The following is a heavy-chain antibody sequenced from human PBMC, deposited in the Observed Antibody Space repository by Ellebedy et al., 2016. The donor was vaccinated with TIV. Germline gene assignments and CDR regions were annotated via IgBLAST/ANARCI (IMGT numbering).Heavy chain of an antibody. CDR3: ARSSGIAAAWIEFDY. CDR1: GGSVSSGSYY. D-gene: IGHD6-13*01. V-gene: IGHV4-31*03. J-gene: IGHJ4*02. CDR2: IYYSGST. Sequence: SETLSLXXTVSGGSVSSGSYYWSWIRQPPGKGLEWIGYIYYSGSTYYNPSLKSRVTISVDTSKNQFSLKLSSVTAADTAVYYCARSSGIAAAWIEFDYWGQGTLVTVSS.